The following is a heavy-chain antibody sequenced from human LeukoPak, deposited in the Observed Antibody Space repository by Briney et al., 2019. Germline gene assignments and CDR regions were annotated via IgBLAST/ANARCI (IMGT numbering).Heavy chain of an antibody. J-gene: IGHJ1*01. CDR1: GFTFSSYA. CDR3: ARDGYCSGGSCYSAEYFQH. CDR2: ISYDGSNK. D-gene: IGHD2-15*01. V-gene: IGHV3-30-3*01. Sequence: PGKSLRLSCAASGFTFSSYAMHCVRQAPGKGLERVAVISYDGSNKYYADSVKGRFTISRDNSKNTLYLQMNSLRAEDTAVYYCARDGYCSGGSCYSAEYFQHWGQGTLVTVSS.